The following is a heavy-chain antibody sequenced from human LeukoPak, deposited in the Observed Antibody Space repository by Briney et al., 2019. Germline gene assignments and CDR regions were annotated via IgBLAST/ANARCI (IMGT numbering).Heavy chain of an antibody. CDR2: IWYDGSNK. CDR1: GFTFSSYG. D-gene: IGHD3-22*01. Sequence: GGSLRLSCAASGFTFSSYGMPWVRQAPGKGLEWVAVIWYDGSNKYYADSVKGRFTISRDNSKNTLYLQMNSLRAEDTAVYYCARGGYYYDSSGYYPDYWGQGTLVTVSS. J-gene: IGHJ4*02. V-gene: IGHV3-33*01. CDR3: ARGGYYYDSSGYYPDY.